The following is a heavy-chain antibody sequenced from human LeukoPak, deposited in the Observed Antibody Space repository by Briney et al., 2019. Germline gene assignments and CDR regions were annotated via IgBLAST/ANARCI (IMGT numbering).Heavy chain of an antibody. D-gene: IGHD3-9*01. J-gene: IGHJ5*02. CDR2: FDPEVGET. CDR3: ATLRYFDWLLGGSWFDP. V-gene: IGHV1-24*01. Sequence: ASVKVSCKVSGYTLTELSMHWVRQAPGKGLEWMGGFDPEVGETIYAQKFQGRVTMTEDTSTDTAYMELSSLRSEDTAVYYCATLRYFDWLLGGSWFDPWGQGTLVTVSS. CDR1: GYTLTELS.